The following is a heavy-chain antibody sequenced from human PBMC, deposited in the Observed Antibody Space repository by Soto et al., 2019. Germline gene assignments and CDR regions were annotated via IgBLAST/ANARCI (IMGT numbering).Heavy chain of an antibody. V-gene: IGHV1-69*13. D-gene: IGHD6-6*01. CDR3: ARGKQLVQSSGYYGMDV. CDR1: GGTFSIYA. Sequence: SVKVSCKASGGTFSIYAISWVRQAPGQGLEWMGGIIPIFGTANYAQKFQGRVTITADESTSTAYMELSSLRSEDTAVYYCARGKQLVQSSGYYGMDVWGQGTTVTVSS. J-gene: IGHJ6*02. CDR2: IIPIFGTA.